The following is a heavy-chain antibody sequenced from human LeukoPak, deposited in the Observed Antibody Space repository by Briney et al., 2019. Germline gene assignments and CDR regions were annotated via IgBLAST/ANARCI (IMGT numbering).Heavy chain of an antibody. Sequence: GGSLRLSCAASGFTFSTYTMAWIRQAPGGGLGWVSGISGDGGGGGTYYADSVKGRFTISRDNSKNTLYLQMNTLRAEDTAVYYCAKDDSSGHYPHWYFDLWGRGTLVTVSS. J-gene: IGHJ2*01. CDR1: GFTFSTYT. CDR3: AKDDSSGHYPHWYFDL. V-gene: IGHV3-23*01. CDR2: ISGDGGGGGT. D-gene: IGHD3-22*01.